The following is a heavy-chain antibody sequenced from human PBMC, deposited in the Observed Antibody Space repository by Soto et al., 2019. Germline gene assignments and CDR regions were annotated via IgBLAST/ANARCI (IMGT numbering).Heavy chain of an antibody. CDR2: VYYSATT. J-gene: IGHJ4*02. CDR1: GGSISSGGYY. V-gene: IGHV4-31*03. CDR3: ARGRGDSSGLFFDY. Sequence: SETLSLTCTVSGGSISSGGYYWSWIRQHPGKGLEWIGYVYYSATTYFNPSLKSRVTISLDTSKNQFSLRLTSVTAADMAVYYCARGRGDSSGLFFDYWGQGTLVTVSS. D-gene: IGHD3-22*01.